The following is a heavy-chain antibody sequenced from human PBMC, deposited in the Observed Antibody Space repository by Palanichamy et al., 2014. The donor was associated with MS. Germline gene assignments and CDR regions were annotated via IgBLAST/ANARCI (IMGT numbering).Heavy chain of an antibody. CDR1: GGSISSVGYY. CDR3: ARGVFNAAYFDY. D-gene: IGHD3-3*01. CDR2: IYYSGST. J-gene: IGHJ4*02. Sequence: QVQLQESGPGLVKPSQTLSLTCIVSGGSISSVGYYWSWIRQHPGKGLEWIGYIYYSGSTYYNPSLKSRLSISLDTSKNQFSLKLSSVTAADTAVYYCARGVFNAAYFDYWGQGTVVTVSS. V-gene: IGHV4-31*03.